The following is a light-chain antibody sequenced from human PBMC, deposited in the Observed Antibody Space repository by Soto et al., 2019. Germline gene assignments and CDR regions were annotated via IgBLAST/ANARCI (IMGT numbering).Light chain of an antibody. J-gene: IGLJ1*01. V-gene: IGLV1-51*01. Sequence: HSALTQPPSGSAAPGQTATISCPGSSLNIGGNAVSWYQQLPGTAPKLLIYDDDKRPSGIPDRFSGSKSGTSATLGITGFQTGDEADYYCGSWDSSLSAYVFGTGTKVTVL. CDR1: SLNIGGNA. CDR3: GSWDSSLSAYV. CDR2: DDD.